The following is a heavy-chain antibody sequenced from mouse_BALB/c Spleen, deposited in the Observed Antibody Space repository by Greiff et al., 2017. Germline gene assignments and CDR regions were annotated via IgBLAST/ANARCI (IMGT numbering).Heavy chain of an antibody. Sequence: QVQLQQSGAELMKPGASVKISCKASGYSFTSYWMHWVKQRPGQGLEWIGMIDPSDSETRLNQKFKDKATLTVDKSSSTAYMQLSSPTSEDSAVYYCVLQFITTVVARAYWGQGTLVTVSA. D-gene: IGHD1-1*01. CDR1: GYSFTSYW. V-gene: IGHV1S127*01. CDR3: VLQFITTVVARAY. CDR2: IDPSDSET. J-gene: IGHJ3*01.